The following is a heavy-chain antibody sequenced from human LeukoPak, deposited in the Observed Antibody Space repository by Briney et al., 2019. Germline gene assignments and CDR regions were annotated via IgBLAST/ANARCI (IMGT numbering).Heavy chain of an antibody. CDR2: IYSGDYT. J-gene: IGHJ4*02. CDR3: ARVGYGYGD. D-gene: IGHD5-18*01. V-gene: IGHV3-53*01. CDR1: GFTVSSNY. Sequence: QTGGSLRLSCAASGFTVSSNYMTWVRQAPGKRLEWVSIIYSGDYTYYADSVKGRFTISRDNSKNTLYLQMNSLRAEDTAVYYCARVGYGYGDWGQGTLVTVSS.